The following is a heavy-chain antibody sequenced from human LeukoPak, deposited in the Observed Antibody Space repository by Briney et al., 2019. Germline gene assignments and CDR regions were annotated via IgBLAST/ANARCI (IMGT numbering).Heavy chain of an antibody. V-gene: IGHV3-53*01. J-gene: IGHJ4*02. CDR1: GLTVSSEY. D-gene: IGHD1-26*01. CDR2: IFNDGIT. Sequence: GGSLRLSCAASGLTVSSEYMSWVRQAPGQGLEWVSVIFNDGITYCADSVKGRFTISRDNSENTLFLHMDSLRAADTAVYFCARVLSGSLDYWGQGTLVTVSS. CDR3: ARVLSGSLDY.